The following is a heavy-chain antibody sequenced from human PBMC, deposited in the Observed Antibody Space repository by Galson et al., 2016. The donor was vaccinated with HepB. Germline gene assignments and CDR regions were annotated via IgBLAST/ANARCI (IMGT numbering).Heavy chain of an antibody. CDR3: TRGYMHTGMNV. CDR2: TYYRNQWFN. Sequence: SAISGDSVTNDDTIWNWIRQSPPRGLEWFGWTYYRNQWFNEYAVSVKSRITINSDTSRNQFSLQLDSVTPDDTAAYFCTRGYMHTGMNVWGQGTTVTVSS. V-gene: IGHV6-1*01. J-gene: IGHJ6*02. D-gene: IGHD5-18*01. CDR1: GDSVTNDDTI.